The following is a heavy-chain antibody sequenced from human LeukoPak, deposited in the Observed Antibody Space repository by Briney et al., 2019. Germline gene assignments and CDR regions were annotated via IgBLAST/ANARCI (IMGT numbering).Heavy chain of an antibody. V-gene: IGHV3-21*04. CDR2: ISSSSSYI. CDR3: AKDRRYTSAWYYFDY. J-gene: IGHJ4*02. Sequence: GGSLRLSCAASGFTLSSYTMNWVRQAPGKGLEGVSSISSSSSYIYYADAVEGRFTISRDNSKNTLYLQMNSLRAEDTAVYYCAKDRRYTSAWYYFDYWGQGTLVTVSS. CDR1: GFTLSSYT. D-gene: IGHD6-19*01.